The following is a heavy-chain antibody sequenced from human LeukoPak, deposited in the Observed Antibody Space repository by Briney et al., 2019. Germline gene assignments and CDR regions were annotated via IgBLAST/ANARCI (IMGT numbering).Heavy chain of an antibody. V-gene: IGHV4-34*01. D-gene: IGHD3-22*01. CDR3: ARVKYDYDSSRFDP. CDR1: GGSFSGYY. CDR2: INHSGST. Sequence: SETLSLTCAVYGGSFSGYYWSWIRQSPGKGLEWIGEINHSGSTNYNPSLKSRVTISVDTSKNQFSLKLSSVTAADTAVYYCARVKYDYDSSRFDPWGQGTLVTVSS. J-gene: IGHJ5*02.